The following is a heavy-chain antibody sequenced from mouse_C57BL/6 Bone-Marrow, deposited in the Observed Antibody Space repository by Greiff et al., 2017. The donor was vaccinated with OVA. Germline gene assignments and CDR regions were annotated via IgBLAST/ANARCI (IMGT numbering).Heavy chain of an antibody. D-gene: IGHD1-1*01. J-gene: IGHJ1*03. CDR1: GYTFTSYW. CDR3: ARGAYGYYCSSAWYFDV. CDR2: IHPDSGST. Sequence: QVQLQQPGAELVKPGASVKLSCKASGYTFTSYWMHWVKQRPGQGLEWIGMIHPDSGSTNYNENFKSKATLALDKASSTAYMQLSSLTSEDSAVYYCARGAYGYYCSSAWYFDVWGKGTTVTVSS. V-gene: IGHV1-64*01.